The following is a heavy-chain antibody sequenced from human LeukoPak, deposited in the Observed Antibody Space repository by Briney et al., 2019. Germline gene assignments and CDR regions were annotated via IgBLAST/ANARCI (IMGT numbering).Heavy chain of an antibody. V-gene: IGHV4-59*08. J-gene: IGHJ3*02. D-gene: IGHD3-10*01. Sequence: PSETLSLTCRVSGGSISSYYWSWIRQPPGKGLEGIGYIYYSGRTNYNPSLKSRVTISIDTSKNQFFLTLSSVTAADAAVYYCARRGDGGRAFDIWGQGTMVTVSS. CDR3: ARRGDGGRAFDI. CDR1: GGSISSYY. CDR2: IYYSGRT.